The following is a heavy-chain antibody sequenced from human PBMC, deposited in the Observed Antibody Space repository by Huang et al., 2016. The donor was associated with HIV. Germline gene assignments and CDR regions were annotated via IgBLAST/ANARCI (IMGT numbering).Heavy chain of an antibody. D-gene: IGHD1-26*01. V-gene: IGHV3-53*01. CDR2: IYSGGTT. CDR3: ARGGNTVGYFDN. CDR1: GFTVSGTY. J-gene: IGHJ4*02. Sequence: EVQLVESGGGLIQPGGSLRLSCAASGFTVSGTYMSWVRQAPRKGREWGSVIYSGGTTYVADSVKGRFTFSRDNSKNTVYLQMNSLRADDTAVYYCARGGNTVGYFDNWGQGTLVTVSS.